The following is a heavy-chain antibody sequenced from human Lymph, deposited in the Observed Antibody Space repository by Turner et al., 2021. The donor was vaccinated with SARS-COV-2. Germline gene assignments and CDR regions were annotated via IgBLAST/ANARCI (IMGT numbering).Heavy chain of an antibody. CDR3: ARETVNNWVDP. CDR1: GGSMNSNY. V-gene: IGHV4-59*01. CDR2: IYYRGST. D-gene: IGHD2-21*02. Sequence: QVQLQESGPRLVKPLETLSLTCTVSGGSMNSNYWSWIRQPPGKRLEWICYIYYRGSTNYNPSLESRVTISVDTSRNQFSLNLTSVTAADTAIYYCARETVNNWVDPWGQGTLVTVSS. J-gene: IGHJ5*02.